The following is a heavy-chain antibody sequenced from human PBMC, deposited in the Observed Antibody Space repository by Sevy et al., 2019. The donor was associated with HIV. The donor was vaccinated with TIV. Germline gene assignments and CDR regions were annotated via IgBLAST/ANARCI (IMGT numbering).Heavy chain of an antibody. J-gene: IGHJ4*02. CDR3: AREWPGAVAALHFDY. Sequence: SKTLSLTCTVSGGSISSGSYYWSWIRQPAGKGLEWIGRIYTSGSTNYNPSLKSRVTISVDTSKNQFSLRLSSVTAADTAVYYCAREWPGAVAALHFDYWGQGTLVTVSS. CDR1: GGSISSGSYY. V-gene: IGHV4-61*02. CDR2: IYTSGST. D-gene: IGHD6-19*01.